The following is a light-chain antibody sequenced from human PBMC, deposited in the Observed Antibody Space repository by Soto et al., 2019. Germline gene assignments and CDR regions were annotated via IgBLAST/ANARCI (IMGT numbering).Light chain of an antibody. CDR2: TNN. J-gene: IGLJ1*01. CDR3: AAWDDSLNGDV. Sequence: QSVLTQPPSASGTPGQRVTISCSGGSSNIGTNTVNWYQQLPGTAPKLLIYTNNQRPSGVPDRFSGSKSGTSASLAISGLQSEDEADYYCAAWDDSLNGDVFGTGTKVTVL. CDR1: SSNIGTNT. V-gene: IGLV1-44*01.